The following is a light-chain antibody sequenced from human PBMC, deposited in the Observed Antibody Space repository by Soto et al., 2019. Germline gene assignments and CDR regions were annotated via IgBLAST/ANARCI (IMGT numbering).Light chain of an antibody. CDR1: QSVGSDY. CDR3: QQYGNLMYT. V-gene: IGKV3-20*01. J-gene: IGKJ5*01. CDR2: GAS. Sequence: EIVLTQSPGTLSLSPGERATLSCGASQSVGSDYLAWYQQTRGQAPRILMYGASSRATGIPDRFSGSGAGTGCTRTISRLEPEDSEVDDCQQYGNLMYTFGQGTRLEIK.